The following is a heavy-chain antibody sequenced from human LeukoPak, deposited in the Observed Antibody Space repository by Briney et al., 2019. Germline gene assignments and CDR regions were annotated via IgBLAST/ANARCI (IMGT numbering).Heavy chain of an antibody. Sequence: PGGSLRLSCAASGFTFSDYYMSWIRQAPGKGLEWVSYISSSGSTIYYADSVKGRFTISRDNAKNPLYLQMNSLRAEDTAVYYCTSPRTGTTRGMDVWGQGTTVTVSS. J-gene: IGHJ6*02. V-gene: IGHV3-11*01. CDR3: TSPRTGTTRGMDV. CDR1: GFTFSDYY. D-gene: IGHD1-1*01. CDR2: ISSSGSTI.